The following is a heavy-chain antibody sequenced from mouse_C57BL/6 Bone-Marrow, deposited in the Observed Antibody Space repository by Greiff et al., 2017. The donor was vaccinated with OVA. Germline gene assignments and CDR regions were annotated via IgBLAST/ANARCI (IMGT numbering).Heavy chain of an antibody. D-gene: IGHD2-3*01. Sequence: VQLQQPGAELVKPGASVKLSCKASGYTFTSYWMHWVKQRPGRGLEWIGRIEPNSGGTKYNEKFKSKATLTVDKPSSTAYMQLSSLTSEDSAVYYCASWGWLLRAWFAYWGQGTLVTVSA. CDR3: ASWGWLLRAWFAY. V-gene: IGHV1-72*01. CDR1: GYTFTSYW. CDR2: IEPNSGGT. J-gene: IGHJ3*01.